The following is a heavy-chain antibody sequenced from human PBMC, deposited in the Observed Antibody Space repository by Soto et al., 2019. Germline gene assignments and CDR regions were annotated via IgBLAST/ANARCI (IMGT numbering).Heavy chain of an antibody. V-gene: IGHV4-30-2*06. J-gene: IGHJ6*01. CDR2: IYATGKT. Sequence: PSETLSLTCGVSGASMSSGGHSWSWIRQSPGEGLEWIGCIYATGKTYYNPSLKSRVTISVDTSKNQFSLNVTSVTAADTAVYFWASGPPGPSPRWDVWGQGTTVIV. CDR3: ASGPPGPSPRWDV. D-gene: IGHD3-10*01. CDR1: GASMSSGGHS.